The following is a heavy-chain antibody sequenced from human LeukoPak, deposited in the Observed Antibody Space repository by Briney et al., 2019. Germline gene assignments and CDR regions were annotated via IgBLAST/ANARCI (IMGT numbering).Heavy chain of an antibody. D-gene: IGHD3-16*01. Sequence: GGSLRLSCAASGFTFDDYAMHWVRQAPGKGLEWVSGISWNSGSIGYADSVKGRFTISRDNAKNSLYLQMNSLRAEDTALYYCAKDRLGTMTSFDYWGQGTLVTVPS. V-gene: IGHV3-9*01. CDR3: AKDRLGTMTSFDY. CDR1: GFTFDDYA. CDR2: ISWNSGSI. J-gene: IGHJ4*02.